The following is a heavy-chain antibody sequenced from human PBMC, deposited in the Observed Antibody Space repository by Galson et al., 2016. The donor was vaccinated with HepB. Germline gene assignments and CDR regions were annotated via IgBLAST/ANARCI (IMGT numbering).Heavy chain of an antibody. V-gene: IGHV1-18*04. Sequence: SVKVSCKASGYTLTNYGITWVRQAPGQGLEWMGWISVYDGNTNYAQKLQGRVTMTTDTSTSTAYMEVRNLRSDDTAVYYCARLLLTVTAGRDYFDYWGQGSLVTVSS. J-gene: IGHJ4*02. D-gene: IGHD2-21*02. CDR3: ARLLLTVTAGRDYFDY. CDR2: ISVYDGNT. CDR1: GYTLTNYG.